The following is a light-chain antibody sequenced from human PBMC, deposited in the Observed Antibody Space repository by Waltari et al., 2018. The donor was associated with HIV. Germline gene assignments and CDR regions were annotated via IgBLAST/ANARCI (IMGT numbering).Light chain of an antibody. J-gene: IGKJ2*02. CDR1: QTIIAY. CDR2: GAS. CDR3: QQSYSTPWT. V-gene: IGKV1-39*01. Sequence: DIQMTQSPSSLSASVGDKVTITCRASQTIIAYLNWYQQETSKPPKLLISGASTLQSGGSSRFSGSGSGTDFTLTIANLQPEDFVTYFCQQSYSTPWTFGQGTKLNI.